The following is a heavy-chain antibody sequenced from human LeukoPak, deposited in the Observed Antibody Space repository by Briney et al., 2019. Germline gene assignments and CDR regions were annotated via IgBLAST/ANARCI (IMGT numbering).Heavy chain of an antibody. J-gene: IGHJ4*02. D-gene: IGHD6-13*01. CDR2: MNPNSGNT. Sequence: ASVKVSCKASGYTFTGYYMHWVRQAPGQGLEWMGWMNPNSGNTGYAQKFQGRVTMTRNTSISTAYMELSSLRSEDTAVYYCARTLVRYSSSPGYWGQGTLVTVSS. V-gene: IGHV1-8*02. CDR3: ARTLVRYSSSPGY. CDR1: GYTFTGYY.